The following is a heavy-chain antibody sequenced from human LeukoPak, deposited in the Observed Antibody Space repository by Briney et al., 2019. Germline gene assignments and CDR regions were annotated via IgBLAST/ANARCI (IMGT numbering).Heavy chain of an antibody. CDR3: SRLAKCDGNCYSFDL. J-gene: IGHJ4*02. D-gene: IGHD2-15*01. Sequence: SETLSLTCTVSDASMNNYWWTWIRQPPGKGLEWIGNIYYSGSTNYNPSLKTRVIISSDTSTNQISLTLNSVAAADTAVYYCSRLAKCDGNCYSFDLWGQGMLVTVSS. CDR2: IYYSGST. CDR1: DASMNNYW. V-gene: IGHV4-59*01.